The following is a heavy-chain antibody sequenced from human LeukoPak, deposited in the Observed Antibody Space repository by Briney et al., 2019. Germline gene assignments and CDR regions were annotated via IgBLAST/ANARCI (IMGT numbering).Heavy chain of an antibody. V-gene: IGHV1-69*04. J-gene: IGHJ5*02. CDR3: ASSSWSEYNWFDP. CDR1: GGTFSSYA. D-gene: IGHD6-13*01. CDR2: IIPILGIA. Sequence: ASVKVSCKASGGTFSSYAISWVRQAPGQGLEWMGRIIPILGIANYAQKFQGRVTITADKSTSTAYMELSSLRSEDTAVYYCASSSWSEYNWFDPWGQGTLVTVSS.